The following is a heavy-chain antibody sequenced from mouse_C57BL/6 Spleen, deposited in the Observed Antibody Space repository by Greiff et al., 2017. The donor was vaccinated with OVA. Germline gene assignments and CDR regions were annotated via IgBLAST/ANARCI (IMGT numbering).Heavy chain of an antibody. CDR1: GFTFSSYG. CDR2: ISSGGSYT. D-gene: IGHD2-3*01. CDR3: AGQDDNYAMDY. J-gene: IGHJ4*01. Sequence: EVMLVESGGDLVKPGGSLKLSCAASGFTFSSYGMSWVRQTPDKRLEWVATISSGGSYTYYPDSVKGRFTITRDNAKNTLYLQMSSLKSEDTAMHYCAGQDDNYAMDYWGQGTSVTVSS. V-gene: IGHV5-6*02.